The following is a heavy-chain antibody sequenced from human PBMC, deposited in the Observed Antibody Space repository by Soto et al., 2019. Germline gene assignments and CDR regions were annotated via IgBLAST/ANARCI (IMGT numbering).Heavy chain of an antibody. D-gene: IGHD2-2*03. V-gene: IGHV3-23*01. J-gene: IGHJ6*02. Sequence: PGEFLKISCVASGFTFSTYAMNWVRQAPGKGLDWVSLITDSGTDTYYADSVKGRFTISRDNSKNTLSLQMNSLRAEDTAVYYCARDLDIAYDLEGGFYYSGMDVWGQGTTVTVSS. CDR1: GFTFSTYA. CDR2: ITDSGTDT. CDR3: ARDLDIAYDLEGGFYYSGMDV.